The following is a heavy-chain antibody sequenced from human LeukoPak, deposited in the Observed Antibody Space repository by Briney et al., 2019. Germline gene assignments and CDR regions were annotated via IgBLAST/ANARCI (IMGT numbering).Heavy chain of an antibody. CDR1: GFTFSGFW. CDR2: INSDGSEG. V-gene: IGHV3-7*03. D-gene: IGHD6-13*01. J-gene: IGHJ4*02. CDR3: ARHSSSWYYFDY. Sequence: GGSLRLSCAVSGFTFSGFWMSWSRQAPGKGLEWVASINSDGSEGYYADVVKGRFTISRDNAKNSLYLQINSLRAEDTAVYYCARHSSSWYYFDYWGQGTLVTVSS.